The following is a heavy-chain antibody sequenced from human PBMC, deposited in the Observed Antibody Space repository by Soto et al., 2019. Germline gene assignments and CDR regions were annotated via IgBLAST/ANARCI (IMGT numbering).Heavy chain of an antibody. CDR2: IYYSGST. CDR1: GGSISSGGYY. CDR3: ARDGGTYCGGDCYINWFDP. V-gene: IGHV4-31*03. J-gene: IGHJ5*02. D-gene: IGHD2-21*02. Sequence: SETLSLTCTVSGGSISSGGYYWSWIRQHPGKGLEWIGYIYYSGSTYYNPSLKSRVTISVDTSKNQFSLKLSSVTAADTAVYYCARDGGTYCGGDCYINWFDPWGQGTLVTVSS.